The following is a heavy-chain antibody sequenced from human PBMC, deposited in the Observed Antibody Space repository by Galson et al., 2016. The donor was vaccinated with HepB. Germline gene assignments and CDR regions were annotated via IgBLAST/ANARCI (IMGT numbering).Heavy chain of an antibody. CDR1: GSTLSKSS. J-gene: IGHJ4*02. D-gene: IGHD2-2*02. V-gene: IGHV1-24*01. Sequence: SVKVSCKVPGSTLSKSSTHWVRQAPGKGLEWMGGFDPEDGATIYAQKFQGRVTMTEDTATDTAYMELSSLRSEDTAVYFCATRSSCRGAGCYIRGLDYWGQGTLVTVSS. CDR3: ATRSSCRGAGCYIRGLDY. CDR2: FDPEDGAT.